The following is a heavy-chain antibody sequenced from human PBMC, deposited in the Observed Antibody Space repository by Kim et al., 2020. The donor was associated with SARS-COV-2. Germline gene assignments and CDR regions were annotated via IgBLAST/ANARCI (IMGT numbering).Heavy chain of an antibody. CDR2: ISSSGSTI. CDR3: ARSGEDPPVYYYYYGMDV. Sequence: GGSLRLSCAASGFTFSSYEMNWVRQAPGKGLEWVSYISSSGSTIYYADSVKGRFTISRDNAKNSLYLQMNSLRAEDTAVYYFARSGEDPPVYYYYYGMDVWGQGTTVTVSS. D-gene: IGHD2-15*01. V-gene: IGHV3-48*03. J-gene: IGHJ6*02. CDR1: GFTFSSYE.